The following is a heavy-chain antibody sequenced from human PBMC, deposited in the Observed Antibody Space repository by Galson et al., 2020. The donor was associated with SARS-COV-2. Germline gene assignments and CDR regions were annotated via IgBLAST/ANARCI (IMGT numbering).Heavy chain of an antibody. CDR1: GYSFTSYW. Sequence: GESLKISCKGSGYSFTSYWIGWVRQMPGKGLEWMGIIYPGDSDTRYSPSFQGQVTISADKSISTAYLQWSSLKASDTAMYYCARHPRHYDFWSGYYQRVPDPYYYYYMDVWGKGTTVTVSS. D-gene: IGHD3-3*01. CDR3: ARHPRHYDFWSGYYQRVPDPYYYYYMDV. CDR2: IYPGDSDT. J-gene: IGHJ6*03. V-gene: IGHV5-51*01.